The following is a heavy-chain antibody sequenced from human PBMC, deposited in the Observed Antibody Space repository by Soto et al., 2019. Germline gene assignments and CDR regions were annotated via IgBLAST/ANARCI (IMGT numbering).Heavy chain of an antibody. D-gene: IGHD6-6*01. V-gene: IGHV3-64D*06. CDR3: VKDDSSSSSSPFDY. CDR2: ISSNGGST. Sequence: PGGSLRLSCSASGFTFSSYAMHWVRQAPGKGLEYVSAISSNGGSTYYADSVKGRFTISRDNSKNTLYLQMSSLRAEDTAVYYWVKDDSSSSSSPFDYWGQGTLVTVSS. J-gene: IGHJ4*02. CDR1: GFTFSSYA.